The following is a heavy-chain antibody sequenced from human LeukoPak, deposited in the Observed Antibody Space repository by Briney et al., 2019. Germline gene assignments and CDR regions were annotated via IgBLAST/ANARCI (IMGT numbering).Heavy chain of an antibody. CDR3: ARNPRNENYDFWSGYSRGDYYYYMDV. CDR1: GFTFSSYS. CDR2: ISSSSSII. D-gene: IGHD3-3*01. J-gene: IGHJ6*03. Sequence: PGGSLRLSCAASGFTFSSYSMNWVRQAPGKGLEWVSYISSSSSIIYYADSVQGRFTISRDNAKNSLYLQMNSLRAEDTAVYYCARNPRNENYDFWSGYSRGDYYYYMDVWGKGTTVTVSS. V-gene: IGHV3-48*01.